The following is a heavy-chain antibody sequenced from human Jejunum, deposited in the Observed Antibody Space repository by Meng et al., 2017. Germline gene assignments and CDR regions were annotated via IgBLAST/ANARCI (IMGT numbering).Heavy chain of an antibody. CDR1: GFTFISHT. Sequence: LVESGGGLVKPGGFLSPPCAASGFTFISHTMNWVRQAPGKGLEWVSSISGVTGYIYYADSVKGRFTISRDNAKNSLYLHMNSLRAEDTAVYFCARAEMETRFDSWGLGTLVTVSS. CDR2: ISGVTGYI. CDR3: ARAEMETRFDS. J-gene: IGHJ4*02. D-gene: IGHD2-8*01. V-gene: IGHV3-21*01.